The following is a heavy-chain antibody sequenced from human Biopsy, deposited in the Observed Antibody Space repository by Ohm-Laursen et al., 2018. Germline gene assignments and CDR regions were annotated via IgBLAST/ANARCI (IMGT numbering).Heavy chain of an antibody. CDR2: IFKDGNT. D-gene: IGHD6-19*01. CDR1: GYSISSDYR. CDR3: ARVGSGWAPFDK. V-gene: IGHV4-38-2*01. Sequence: GALSLTCAVSGYSISSDYRWGWIRQAPGKTLEWLGNIFKDGNTHYNPSLRSRLIISIDTSKNQFSLMMTSVSGADTAVYFCARVGSGWAPFDKWGPGTLVTVSS. J-gene: IGHJ4*02.